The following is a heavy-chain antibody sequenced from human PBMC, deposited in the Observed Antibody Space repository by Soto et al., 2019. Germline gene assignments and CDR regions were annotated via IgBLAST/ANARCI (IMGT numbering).Heavy chain of an antibody. CDR2: ISYDGSDK. CDR3: AKDLWLCSGGSCYRAYSGSYFDY. V-gene: IGHV3-30*18. Sequence: GGSLRLSCAASGFTFSSYGMHWVRQAPGKGLEWVAVISYDGSDKYYADSVKGRFTISRDNSKNTLYLQMNSLRAEDTAVYYCAKDLWLCSGGSCYRAYSGSYFDYWGQGTLVTVSS. D-gene: IGHD2-15*01. CDR1: GFTFSSYG. J-gene: IGHJ4*02.